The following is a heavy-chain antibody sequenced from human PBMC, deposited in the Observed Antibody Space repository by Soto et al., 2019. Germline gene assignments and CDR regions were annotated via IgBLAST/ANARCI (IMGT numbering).Heavy chain of an antibody. Sequence: SETLSLTCTFSGGSISSGDYYWSWIRQPPGKGLEWIGYIYYSGSTYYNPSLKSRVTISVDTSKNQFSLKLSSVTAADTAVYYCARYCSGGSCSRDVWGQGTTVTVSS. J-gene: IGHJ6*02. CDR1: GGSISSGDYY. CDR3: ARYCSGGSCSRDV. CDR2: IYYSGST. V-gene: IGHV4-30-4*01. D-gene: IGHD2-15*01.